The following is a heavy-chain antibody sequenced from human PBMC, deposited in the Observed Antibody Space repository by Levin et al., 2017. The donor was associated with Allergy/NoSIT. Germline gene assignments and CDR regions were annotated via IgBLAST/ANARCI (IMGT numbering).Heavy chain of an antibody. CDR3: VADPPNNYYAMDV. J-gene: IGHJ6*02. Sequence: GGSLRLSCAASAFTFTYAWMSWVRQAPGKGLEWVGRVKSKTDGGTTDYAVSVKGRFTISRDDSKTTMYLQMNSLKTEDTALYYCVADPPNNYYAMDVWGQGTTVTVSS. V-gene: IGHV3-15*01. CDR2: VKSKTDGGTT. CDR1: AFTFTYAW.